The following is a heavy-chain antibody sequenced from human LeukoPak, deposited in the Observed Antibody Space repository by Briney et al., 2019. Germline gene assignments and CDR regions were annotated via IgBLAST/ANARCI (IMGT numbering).Heavy chain of an antibody. Sequence: GGSLRLSCAASGFPFSSYSMNWVRPAPGKGLEWVSSISSSSSYIYYADSVKGRFTISRDNAKNSLYLQMNSLRAEDTAVYYCARDSMGDDYGGNDYWGQGTLVTVSS. V-gene: IGHV3-21*01. D-gene: IGHD4-23*01. J-gene: IGHJ4*02. CDR2: ISSSSSYI. CDR3: ARDSMGDDYGGNDY. CDR1: GFPFSSYS.